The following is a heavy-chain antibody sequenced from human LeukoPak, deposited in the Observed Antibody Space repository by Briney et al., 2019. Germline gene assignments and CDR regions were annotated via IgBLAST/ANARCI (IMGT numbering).Heavy chain of an antibody. D-gene: IGHD5-18*01. CDR1: GLPFSNYA. V-gene: IGHV3-30-3*01. CDR2: ISYDGNDK. Sequence: GGPLSLPCQAPGLPFSNYAMNWVRKAQGKGLEWVAIISYDGNDKYYTDSVKGRFTISRDKSKNTLYLQMNSLRAEDTAVYYCARDRDTAMGLWGQGTLVTVSS. CDR3: ARDRDTAMGL. J-gene: IGHJ4*02.